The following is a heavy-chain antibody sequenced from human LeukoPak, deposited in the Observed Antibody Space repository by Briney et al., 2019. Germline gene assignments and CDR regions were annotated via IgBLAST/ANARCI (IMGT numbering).Heavy chain of an antibody. CDR2: IIPIFGTA. CDR1: GGTFSSYA. Sequence: GASVKVSCKASGGTFSSYAISWVRQAPGQGLEWMGGIIPIFGTANYAQKFQGRVTITADKSTSTAYMELSSLRSEDTAVYYCAGDLRGGPYSNYGEYYYYYYMDVWGKGTTVTVSS. J-gene: IGHJ6*03. CDR3: AGDLRGGPYSNYGEYYYYYYMDV. D-gene: IGHD4-11*01. V-gene: IGHV1-69*06.